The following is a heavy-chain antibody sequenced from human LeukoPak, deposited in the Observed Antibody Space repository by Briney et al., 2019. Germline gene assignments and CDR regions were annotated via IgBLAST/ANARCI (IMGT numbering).Heavy chain of an antibody. CDR3: AKDPAFTVTIPYYFDY. CDR1: GFIFSDFW. Sequence: GGSLRLSCAASGFIFSDFWMTWVRQAPGKGLEWVANIKGDGSEGNYVGSVKGRFTVSRDNAKNLLYLQMNSLRAEDTAVYYCAKDPAFTVTIPYYFDYWGQGTLVTVSS. V-gene: IGHV3-7*01. CDR2: IKGDGSEG. D-gene: IGHD4-11*01. J-gene: IGHJ4*02.